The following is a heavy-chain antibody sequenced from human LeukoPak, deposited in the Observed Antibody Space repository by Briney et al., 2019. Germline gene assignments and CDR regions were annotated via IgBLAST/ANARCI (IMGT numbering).Heavy chain of an antibody. CDR2: IKKDGSEK. D-gene: IGHD3-9*01. V-gene: IGHV3-7*03. Sequence: GGSLRLSCAASGFTFSSYWMNWARQAPGKGLEWVASIKKDGSEKHYVGSVKARFTISRDNAKNSLYLEMNSLRAEDTAVYYCARDRGLRYFDSFDYWGQGALVTVSS. CDR3: ARDRGLRYFDSFDY. J-gene: IGHJ4*02. CDR1: GFTFSSYW.